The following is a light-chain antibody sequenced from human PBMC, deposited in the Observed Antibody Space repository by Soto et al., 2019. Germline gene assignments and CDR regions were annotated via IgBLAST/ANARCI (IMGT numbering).Light chain of an antibody. J-gene: IGKJ3*01. CDR3: QQRSNWPPT. Sequence: EIVLTQSPATLSLSPGERATLSCRASQSVSSSLAWYQQKPGQSPRLVIYDASKRATGIPARFSGSGSGTDFTLTISSLEPEDFGFYYCQQRSNWPPTFGPGTKVDIK. CDR1: QSVSSS. V-gene: IGKV3-11*01. CDR2: DAS.